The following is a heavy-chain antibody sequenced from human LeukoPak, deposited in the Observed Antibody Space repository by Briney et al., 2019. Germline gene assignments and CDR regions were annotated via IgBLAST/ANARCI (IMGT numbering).Heavy chain of an antibody. V-gene: IGHV3-23*01. CDR1: GFTFSSYA. J-gene: IGHJ6*02. CDR3: AKSGSPSNHYYGMDV. CDR2: ISGSGGTT. Sequence: PGGSQRLSCAASGFTFSSYAMNWVRQAPGKGLEWVSGISGSGGTTFFADSVKGRFTIFRDNSENTPYPQMDSLSAEDTALYYCAKSGSPSNHYYGMDVWGQGTTVTVSS. D-gene: IGHD6-6*01.